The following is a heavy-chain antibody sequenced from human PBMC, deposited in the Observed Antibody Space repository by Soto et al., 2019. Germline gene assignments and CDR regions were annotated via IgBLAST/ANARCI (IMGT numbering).Heavy chain of an antibody. J-gene: IGHJ3*02. CDR2: ISSNGGST. V-gene: IGHV3-64*01. D-gene: IGHD2-2*01. Sequence: PGGSLRLSCAASGFTFSSYAMHWVRQAPGKGLEYVSAISSNGGSTYYANSVKGRFTISRDNSKNTLYLQMGSLRAEDMAVYYCARAPYCSSTSCYALGAFDIWGQGTMVTVSS. CDR3: ARAPYCSSTSCYALGAFDI. CDR1: GFTFSSYA.